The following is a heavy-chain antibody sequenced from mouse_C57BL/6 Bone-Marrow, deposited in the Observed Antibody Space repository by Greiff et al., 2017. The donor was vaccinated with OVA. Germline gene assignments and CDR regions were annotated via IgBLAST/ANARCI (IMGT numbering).Heavy chain of an antibody. Sequence: EVKLVESGGDLVKPGGSLKLSCAASGFTFSSYGMSWVRQTPDKRLEWVATISSGGSYTSYPDSVKGRFTISRDNAKNTLYLQMSSLKSEDTAMYYCARQGDSLYYYAMDYWGQGTSVTVSS. D-gene: IGHD2-13*01. V-gene: IGHV5-6*01. J-gene: IGHJ4*01. CDR3: ARQGDSLYYYAMDY. CDR2: ISSGGSYT. CDR1: GFTFSSYG.